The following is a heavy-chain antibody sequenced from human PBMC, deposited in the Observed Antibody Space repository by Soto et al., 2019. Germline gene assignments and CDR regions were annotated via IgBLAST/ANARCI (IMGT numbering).Heavy chain of an antibody. J-gene: IGHJ6*02. Sequence: LXLSFAASCFTVSVNYMSWVRQAPVNGLEWVSVIYSGGSTYYADSVKGRFTISRDNSKNTLHLQMNSLRAEDTAVYYCAREWWDGVVINLYYGMDVWGQGTTVTVSS. CDR3: AREWWDGVVINLYYGMDV. V-gene: IGHV3-53*01. D-gene: IGHD3-3*01. CDR1: CFTVSVNY. CDR2: IYSGGST.